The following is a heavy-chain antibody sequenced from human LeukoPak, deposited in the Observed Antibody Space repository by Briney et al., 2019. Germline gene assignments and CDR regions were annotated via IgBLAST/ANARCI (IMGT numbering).Heavy chain of an antibody. V-gene: IGHV1-2*02. CDR3: ARFYDSSGYPAEYFQH. D-gene: IGHD3-22*01. J-gene: IGHJ1*01. CDR2: INPNSGGT. CDR1: GYTFTGYY. Sequence: GASVKVSCKASGYTFTGYYMHWVRQAPGQGLEWMGWINPNSGGTIYAQKFQGRVTMTRDTSISTAYMELSRLRSDDTAVYYCARFYDSSGYPAEYFQHWGQGTLVTVSS.